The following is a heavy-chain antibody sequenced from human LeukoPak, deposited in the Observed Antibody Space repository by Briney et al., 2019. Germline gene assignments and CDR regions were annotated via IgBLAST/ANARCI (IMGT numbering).Heavy chain of an antibody. CDR1: GFTFSSYS. CDR3: ARDRTIFGVVIDYMDV. D-gene: IGHD3-3*01. Sequence: GGSLRLSCAASGFTFSSYSMNWVRQAPGKGLEWVSSISSSSSYIYYADSVKGLFTISRDNAKNSLYLQMNSLRAEDTAVYYCARDRTIFGVVIDYMDVWGKGTTVTVSS. CDR2: ISSSSSYI. V-gene: IGHV3-21*01. J-gene: IGHJ6*03.